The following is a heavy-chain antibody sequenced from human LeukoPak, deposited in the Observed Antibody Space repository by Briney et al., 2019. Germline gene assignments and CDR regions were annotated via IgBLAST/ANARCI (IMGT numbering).Heavy chain of an antibody. D-gene: IGHD3-3*01. V-gene: IGHV3-23*01. CDR2: ISGSGGRT. CDR1: GITFGFTFSSFA. Sequence: GGSLRLSCAASGITFGFTFSSFAMSWVRQAPGRGLEWVSGISGSGGRTFYADSVKGRFTISRDNSQNTLHLEMNSLRPEDTAVYYCAKGPPTIFGVVIDDWGQGTLVTVSS. CDR3: AKGPPTIFGVVIDD. J-gene: IGHJ4*02.